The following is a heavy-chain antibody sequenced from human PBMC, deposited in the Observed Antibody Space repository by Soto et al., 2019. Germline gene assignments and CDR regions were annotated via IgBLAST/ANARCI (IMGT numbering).Heavy chain of an antibody. Sequence: SETLSLTCAVYGGSFSGYYWTWIRQPPGKGLEWIGEINHSGITNYNPSLKSRVRISVDTSKNQFSLNLSSVTAADTAGDFWGGGRGSGTPPPTTYYFDYWGQGTLVTVSS. CDR3: GGGRGSGTPPPTTYYFDY. CDR2: INHSGIT. J-gene: IGHJ4*02. V-gene: IGHV4-34*01. D-gene: IGHD1-1*01. CDR1: GGSFSGYY.